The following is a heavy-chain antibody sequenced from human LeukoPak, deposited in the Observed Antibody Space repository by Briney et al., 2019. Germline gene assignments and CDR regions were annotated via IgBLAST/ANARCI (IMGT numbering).Heavy chain of an antibody. V-gene: IGHV3-11*01. D-gene: IGHD6-13*01. CDR3: ARDLAAARPHDAFDI. CDR1: GGSFSGYY. J-gene: IGHJ3*02. Sequence: LSLTCAVYGGSFSGYYWSWIRQAPGKGLEWVSYISSSGSTIYYADSVKGRFTISRDNAKNSLYLQMNSLRAEDTAVYYCARDLAAARPHDAFDIWGQGTMVTVSS. CDR2: ISSSGSTI.